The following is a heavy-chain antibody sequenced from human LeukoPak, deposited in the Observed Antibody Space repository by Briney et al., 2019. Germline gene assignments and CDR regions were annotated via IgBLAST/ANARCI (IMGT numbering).Heavy chain of an antibody. J-gene: IGHJ6*03. CDR2: IYYSGGT. D-gene: IGHD6-19*01. CDR1: GGSSSSSSYY. Sequence: SETLSLTCTVSGGSSSSSSYYWSWIRQPPGKGLEWIGYIYYSGGTNYNPSLKSRVTISVDTSKNQFSLKLSSVTAADTAVYYCARSIAVASTSHNYYYYYYMDVWGKGTTVTVSS. CDR3: ARSIAVASTSHNYYYYYYMDV. V-gene: IGHV4-61*01.